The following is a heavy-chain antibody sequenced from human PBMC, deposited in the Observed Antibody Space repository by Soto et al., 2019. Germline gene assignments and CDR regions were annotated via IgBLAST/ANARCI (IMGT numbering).Heavy chain of an antibody. Sequence: GGSLRLSCAASGFTFTRYSMNWVRQAPGKGLEWVSSISSTTNYIYYGDSMKGRFTISRDNAKNSLYLGMNSLRGEDKAVYYCARESEDLTSNFDYWGQGTLVTVS. CDR1: GFTFTRYS. J-gene: IGHJ4*02. CDR3: ARESEDLTSNFDY. CDR2: ISSTTNYI. V-gene: IGHV3-21*06.